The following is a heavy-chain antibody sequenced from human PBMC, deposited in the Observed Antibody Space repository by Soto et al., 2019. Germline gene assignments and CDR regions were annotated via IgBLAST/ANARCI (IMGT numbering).Heavy chain of an antibody. V-gene: IGHV3-9*01. J-gene: IGHJ4*02. D-gene: IGHD5-18*01. CDR1: GFTFDDYA. Sequence: GGSLRLSCAASGFTFDDYAMHWVRQAPGKGLEWVSGISWNSGSIGYADSVKGRFTISRDNAKNSLYLQMNSLRAEDTALYYCAKDGGNGYSYGFYFDYWGQGTLVTVSS. CDR3: AKDGGNGYSYGFYFDY. CDR2: ISWNSGSI.